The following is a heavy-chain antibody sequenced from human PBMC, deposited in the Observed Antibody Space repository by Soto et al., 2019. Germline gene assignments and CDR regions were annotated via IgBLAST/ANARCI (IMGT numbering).Heavy chain of an antibody. D-gene: IGHD6-19*01. CDR2: IGVSSGYI. Sequence: GGSLRLSCEASGFTFSDSTMNWVRQAPGKGLEWVSSIGVSSGYIYYTDSVRGRFTISGDHAKNVLYLQMNSLRAEDTALYFCAKGKGWYDTYYYYYGMDVWGQGTTVTVSS. V-gene: IGHV3-21*01. CDR3: AKGKGWYDTYYYYYGMDV. CDR1: GFTFSDST. J-gene: IGHJ6*02.